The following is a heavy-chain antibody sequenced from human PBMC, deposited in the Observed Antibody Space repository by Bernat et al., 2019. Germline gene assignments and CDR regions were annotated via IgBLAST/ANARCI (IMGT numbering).Heavy chain of an antibody. CDR2: IKEDGSEK. Sequence: DVQLVESGGGLVQPGGSLRLSCAASGFTFSHYWMSWVRQAPGKGLEWVANIKEDGSEKYYVDSVKGRFTISRDNAKNSLYLQMNSLRAEDTAVYFCARDNYDTSPLDYGGQGTLVSVSS. J-gene: IGHJ4*02. V-gene: IGHV3-7*01. D-gene: IGHD3-22*01. CDR1: GFTFSHYW. CDR3: ARDNYDTSPLDY.